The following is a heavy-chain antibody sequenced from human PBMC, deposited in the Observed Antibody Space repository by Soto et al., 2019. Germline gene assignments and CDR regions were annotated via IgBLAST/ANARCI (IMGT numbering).Heavy chain of an antibody. CDR2: ITWNSGSI. CDR1: GFTFDDYA. D-gene: IGHD3-22*01. CDR3: AKTTYYDSSGYYFDY. V-gene: IGHV3-9*01. Sequence: GGSLRLSCAAAGFTFDDYAMHWVRQAPGKGLEWVAGITWNSGSIGYADSVKGRFTISRDNAKNSLFLQMNSLRLEDTALYYCAKTTYYDSSGYYFDYWGQGTLVTVSS. J-gene: IGHJ4*02.